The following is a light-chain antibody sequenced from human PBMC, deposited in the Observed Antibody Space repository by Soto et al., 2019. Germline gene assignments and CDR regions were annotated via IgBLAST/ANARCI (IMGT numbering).Light chain of an antibody. CDR3: CSYAGSSAVL. V-gene: IGLV2-23*02. CDR2: EVS. CDR1: SNDVGSYNL. Sequence: QSALTQPASVSGSPGQSITISCTGSSNDVGSYNLVSWYQQHPGKAPKVMIYEVSERPSGVSNRFSGSKSGNTASLTISRLQAEDEADYYCCSYAGSSAVLFGGGTKRTVL. J-gene: IGLJ2*01.